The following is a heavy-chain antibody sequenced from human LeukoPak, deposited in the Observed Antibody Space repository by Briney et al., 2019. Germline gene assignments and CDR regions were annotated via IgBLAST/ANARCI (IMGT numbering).Heavy chain of an antibody. CDR1: GFTFSSYA. D-gene: IGHD3-9*01. V-gene: IGHV3-30-3*01. CDR3: ARDLRANYDILTGYSDY. J-gene: IGHJ4*02. Sequence: GGSLRLSCAASGFTFSSYAMHWVRQAPGKGLEWVAVISYDGSNKYYADSVKGRFTISRDNSKNTLYLQMNSLRAEDTAVYYCARDLRANYDILTGYSDYWGQGTLVTVSS. CDR2: ISYDGSNK.